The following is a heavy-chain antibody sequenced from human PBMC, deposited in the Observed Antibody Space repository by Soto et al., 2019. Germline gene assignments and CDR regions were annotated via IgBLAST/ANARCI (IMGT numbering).Heavy chain of an antibody. J-gene: IGHJ3*02. CDR3: ASTQFGGKSSGAFDI. Sequence: QLQLQESGSGLVKPSQTLSLTCAVSGGSISSGGYSWSWIRQPPGKGLEWIGYIYHSGSTYYNPSLKSRVTISVDRSEYQFSLKLSSVTAADTSVYYCASTQFGGKSSGAFDIWVQGTMVTVSS. CDR1: GGSISSGGYS. CDR2: IYHSGST. D-gene: IGHD2-15*01. V-gene: IGHV4-30-2*01.